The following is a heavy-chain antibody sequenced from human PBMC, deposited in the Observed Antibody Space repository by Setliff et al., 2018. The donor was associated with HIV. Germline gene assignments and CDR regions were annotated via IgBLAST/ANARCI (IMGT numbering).Heavy chain of an antibody. CDR2: INPAGITM. J-gene: IGHJ4*02. CDR1: GFTFSSYA. D-gene: IGHD4-4*01. CDR3: ARVRNPTVHTMYFDS. Sequence: PGGSLRLSCASSGFTFSSYAMIWVRQAPGRGLEWLSYINPAGITMYYADSVRGRFTISRDNAQSSLYLQINSLRAEDTAFYYCARVRNPTVHTMYFDSWGQGTLVTVSS. V-gene: IGHV3-48*01.